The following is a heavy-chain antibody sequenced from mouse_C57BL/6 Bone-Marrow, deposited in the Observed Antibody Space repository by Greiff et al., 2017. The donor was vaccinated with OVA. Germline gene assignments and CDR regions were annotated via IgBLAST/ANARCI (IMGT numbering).Heavy chain of an antibody. CDR1: GFNIKNTY. CDR3: ARSELLLGRWFAY. CDR2: IDPANGNT. D-gene: IGHD4-1*01. Sequence: EVKLQESVAELVRPGASVKLSCTASGFNIKNTYMHWVKQRPEQGLEWIGRIDPANGNTKYAPKFQGKATITADTSSNTAYLQLSSLTSEDTAIYYCARSELLLGRWFAYWGQGTLVTVSA. V-gene: IGHV14-3*01. J-gene: IGHJ3*01.